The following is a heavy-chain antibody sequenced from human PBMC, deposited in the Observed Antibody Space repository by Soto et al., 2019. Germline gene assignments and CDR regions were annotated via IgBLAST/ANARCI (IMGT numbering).Heavy chain of an antibody. CDR3: ARGREGAY. CDR1: GYAFTTYG. Sequence: QVHLVQSGAEVKKPGASVKVSCKGSGYAFTTYGITWVRQAPGQGLEWMGWISAHNGNTNYAQKLQGRVTVTRDTSTTTPYMELRSLRSDDTAVNSCARGREGAYWGQGALVTVSS. CDR2: ISAHNGNT. D-gene: IGHD1-26*01. V-gene: IGHV1-18*01. J-gene: IGHJ4*02.